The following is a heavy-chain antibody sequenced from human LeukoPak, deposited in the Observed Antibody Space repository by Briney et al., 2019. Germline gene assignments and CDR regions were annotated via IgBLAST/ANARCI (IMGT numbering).Heavy chain of an antibody. Sequence: TSETLSLTCTVSGGSISSITYYWGWIRQPPGKGLEWVSRINSDGTSTSYADSVKGRFTISRDNAKNTVYLHMDSLRAEDTAVYYCARGGVDLWGRGTLVTVSS. D-gene: IGHD6-25*01. CDR2: INSDGTST. J-gene: IGHJ2*01. CDR3: ARGGVDL. CDR1: GGSISSITYY. V-gene: IGHV3-74*01.